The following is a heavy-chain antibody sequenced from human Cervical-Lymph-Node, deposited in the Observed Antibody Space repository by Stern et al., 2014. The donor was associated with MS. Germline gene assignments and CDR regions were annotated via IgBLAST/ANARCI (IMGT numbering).Heavy chain of an antibody. CDR1: GVSISSGGYY. CDR2: IYKSGST. Sequence: QVQLQESGPGLVKPSQTLSLTCTVSGVSISSGGYYWSWIRQHPGKGLEWLGYIYKSGSTYYHPSLKSRVTISLDTAKNQFSLKLSSVTAADTAVYHCASGGPNYDSSGYYYFDFWGQGALVTVSS. J-gene: IGHJ4*02. CDR3: ASGGPNYDSSGYYYFDF. V-gene: IGHV4-31*03. D-gene: IGHD3-22*01.